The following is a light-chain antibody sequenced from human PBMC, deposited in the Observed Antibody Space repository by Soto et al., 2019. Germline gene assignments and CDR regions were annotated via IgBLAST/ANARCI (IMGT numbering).Light chain of an antibody. CDR3: CSYAGSSTYV. CDR2: DVT. V-gene: IGLV2-11*01. CDR1: SSDVGAYNY. J-gene: IGLJ1*01. Sequence: QSALTQPRSVSGSPGQSVTISCSGTSSDVGAYNYVSWYQQYPGKAPKLLIVDVTERPSGIPDRFSGSKSDNTASLTISGLQTEDEADYYCCSYAGSSTYVFGTGTKVTVL.